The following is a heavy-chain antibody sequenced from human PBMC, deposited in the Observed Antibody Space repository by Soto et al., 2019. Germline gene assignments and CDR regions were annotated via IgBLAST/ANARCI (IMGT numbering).Heavy chain of an antibody. V-gene: IGHV3-74*01. CDR3: VRSSSGCFDH. Sequence: EVQLLESGGGLVQPGGTLTLSCAASGFTFSHYWMHWVRQAPGRGLEWVSRVNYDGTSAHYADSVKGRFTISRDKANNTLYLQMSCLSAEDTAIYYCVRSSSGCFDHWGQRAVVTVSS. D-gene: IGHD5-18*01. CDR1: GFTFSHYW. CDR2: VNYDGTSA. J-gene: IGHJ4*02.